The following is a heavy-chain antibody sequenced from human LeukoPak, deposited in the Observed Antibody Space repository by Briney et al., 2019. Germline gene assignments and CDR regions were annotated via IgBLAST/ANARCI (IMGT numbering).Heavy chain of an antibody. CDR2: IYYSGST. CDR1: GGSISSSSYY. Sequence: PSENLSLTCTVSGGSISSSSYYWGWIRQPPGKGLEWIGSIYYSGSTYYNPSLKSQVTISVDTSKNQFSLKLSSVTAADTAVYYCARHRRSGDIVVVPAAIENYFDYWGQGTLVTVSS. CDR3: ARHRRSGDIVVVPAAIENYFDY. V-gene: IGHV4-39*01. J-gene: IGHJ4*02. D-gene: IGHD2-2*02.